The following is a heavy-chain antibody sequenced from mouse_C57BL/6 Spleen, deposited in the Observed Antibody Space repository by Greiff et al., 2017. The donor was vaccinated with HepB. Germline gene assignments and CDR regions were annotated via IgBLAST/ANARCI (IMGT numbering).Heavy chain of an antibody. Sequence: QVQLQQPGAELVMPGASVKLSCKASGYTFTSYWMHWVKQRPGQGLEWIGEIDPSDSYTNYNQKFKGKSTLTVDKSSSTAYMQLSSLTSEDSAVYYCARNSVYFDYWGQGTTRTVSS. V-gene: IGHV1-69*01. D-gene: IGHD2-1*01. CDR3: ARNSVYFDY. CDR1: GYTFTSYW. CDR2: IDPSDSYT. J-gene: IGHJ2*01.